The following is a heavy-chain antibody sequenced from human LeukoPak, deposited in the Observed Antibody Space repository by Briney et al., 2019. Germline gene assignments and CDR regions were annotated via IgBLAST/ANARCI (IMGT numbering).Heavy chain of an antibody. V-gene: IGHV3-11*01. CDR3: ARPRGSGSYYPDDAFDI. CDR2: ISSSDSLR. J-gene: IGHJ3*02. Sequence: PGESLRLSCAASGFTFSDYYMSWIRQAPGKGLEWISYISSSDSLRFYADSVKGRFTISRDNAKKSLFLQMNSLRAEDTAVYYCARPRGSGSYYPDDAFDIWGQGTMVTVSS. CDR1: GFTFSDYY. D-gene: IGHD3-10*01.